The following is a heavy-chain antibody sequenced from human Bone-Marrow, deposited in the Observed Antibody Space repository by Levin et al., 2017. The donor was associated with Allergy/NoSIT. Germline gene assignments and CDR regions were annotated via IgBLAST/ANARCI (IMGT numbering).Heavy chain of an antibody. J-gene: IGHJ2*01. D-gene: IGHD6-13*01. V-gene: IGHV3-23*01. Sequence: GGSLRLSCAGSGFTFSSYAMSWVRQAPGKGLDWVSGISGSGGDANYADSLKGRFTISRDNSKNTLYLQMNSLSAEDTAVYYCAKDLIAGAAGDPRYWYFELWGRGTLVTVSS. CDR2: ISGSGGDA. CDR1: GFTFSSYA. CDR3: AKDLIAGAAGDPRYWYFEL.